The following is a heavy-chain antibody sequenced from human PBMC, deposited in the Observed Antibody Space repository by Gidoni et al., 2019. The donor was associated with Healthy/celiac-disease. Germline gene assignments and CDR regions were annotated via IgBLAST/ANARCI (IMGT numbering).Heavy chain of an antibody. CDR3: ARQDRYSSGWYAVDY. CDR1: GYSFTSYW. CDR2: IYPGDSDT. V-gene: IGHV5-51*01. J-gene: IGHJ4*02. D-gene: IGHD6-19*01. Sequence: EVQLVQSGAEVKKPGESLKISCKGSGYSFTSYWIGWGRQMPGKGLEWMGIIYPGDSDTRYSPSFQGQVTISADKSISTAYLQWSSLKASDTAMYYCARQDRYSSGWYAVDYWGQGTLVTVSS.